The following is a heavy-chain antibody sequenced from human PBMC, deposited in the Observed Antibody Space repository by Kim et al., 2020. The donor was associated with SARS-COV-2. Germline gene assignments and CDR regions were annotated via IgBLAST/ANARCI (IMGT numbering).Heavy chain of an antibody. CDR3: ARGLRPGITMIVVVHRGSDAFDI. CDR1: GFTFSSYW. D-gene: IGHD3-22*01. Sequence: GGSLRLSCAASGFTFSSYWMSWVRQAPGKGLEWVANIKQDGSEKYYVDSVKGRFTISRDNAKNSLYLQMNSLRAEDTAVYYCARGLRPGITMIVVVHRGSDAFDIWGQGTMVTVSS. CDR2: IKQDGSEK. V-gene: IGHV3-7*01. J-gene: IGHJ3*02.